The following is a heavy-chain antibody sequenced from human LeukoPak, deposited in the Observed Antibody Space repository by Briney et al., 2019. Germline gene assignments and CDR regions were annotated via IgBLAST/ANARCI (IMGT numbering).Heavy chain of an antibody. CDR2: IYYSGNT. D-gene: IGHD4-17*01. CDR3: ARGFRSYGDYVIDY. Sequence: SETLSLTCTVSGGSISSYYWSWIRQPPGKGLEWIGYIYYSGNTNYNPSLKSRVTISVDTSKNQFSLKLSSVTAADTAVYYCARGFRSYGDYVIDYWGQGTLVTVSS. V-gene: IGHV4-59*01. CDR1: GGSISSYY. J-gene: IGHJ4*02.